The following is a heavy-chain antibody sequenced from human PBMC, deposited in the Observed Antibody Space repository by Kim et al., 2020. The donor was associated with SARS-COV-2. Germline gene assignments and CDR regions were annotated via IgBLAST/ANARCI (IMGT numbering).Heavy chain of an antibody. CDR1: GGTFSSYA. CDR2: IIPIFGTA. Sequence: SVKVSCKASGGTFSSYAISWVRQAPGQGLEWMGGIIPIFGTANYAQKFQGRVTITADESTSTAYMELSSLRSEDTAVYYCAREEVGGYCSSTSCYMGYWGQGTLVTVSS. V-gene: IGHV1-69*13. CDR3: AREEVGGYCSSTSCYMGY. D-gene: IGHD2-2*02. J-gene: IGHJ4*02.